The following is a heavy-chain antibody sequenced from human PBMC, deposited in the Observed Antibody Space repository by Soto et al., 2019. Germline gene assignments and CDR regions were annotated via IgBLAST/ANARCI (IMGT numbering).Heavy chain of an antibody. CDR1: GFTYSSFS. D-gene: IGHD4-17*01. V-gene: IGHV3-30-3*01. Sequence: QVQLVESGGGVVHPGRSLRLSCAASGFTYSSFSLHWVRQAPGKGLEWVADISYDGTSKYYADSVKGRFTILRDNSKNPLYLQLNRLRVEDTAVYYCARPTVTTQIDYWGQGTLVTVSS. J-gene: IGHJ4*02. CDR3: ARPTVTTQIDY. CDR2: ISYDGTSK.